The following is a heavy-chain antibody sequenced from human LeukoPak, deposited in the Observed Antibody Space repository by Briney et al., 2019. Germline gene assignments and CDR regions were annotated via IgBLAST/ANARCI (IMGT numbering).Heavy chain of an antibody. CDR1: GGSISSYY. CDR3: AGKNYGSGDAYYFDY. Sequence: SETLSLTCTASGGSISSYYWSWIRQPAGKGLEWIGRIYTSGSTNYNPSLKSRVTMSVDTSKNQFSLKLSSVTAADTAVYYCAGKNYGSGDAYYFDYWGQGTLVTVSS. CDR2: IYTSGST. V-gene: IGHV4-4*07. J-gene: IGHJ4*02. D-gene: IGHD2-15*01.